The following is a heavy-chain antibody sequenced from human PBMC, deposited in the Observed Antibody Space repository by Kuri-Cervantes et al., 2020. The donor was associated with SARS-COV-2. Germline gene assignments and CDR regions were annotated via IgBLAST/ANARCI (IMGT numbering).Heavy chain of an antibody. CDR2: IYTSGST. CDR1: GGSISSGSYY. Sequence: SETLSLTCTVSGGSISSGSYYWGWIRQPAGKGLEWIGRIYTSGSTNYNPSLKSRVTISVDTSKNQFSLKLSSVTAADTAVYYCARGPPLFPALMVRGVIYDYWGQGTLVTVSS. D-gene: IGHD3-10*01. CDR3: ARGPPLFPALMVRGVIYDY. V-gene: IGHV4-61*02. J-gene: IGHJ4*02.